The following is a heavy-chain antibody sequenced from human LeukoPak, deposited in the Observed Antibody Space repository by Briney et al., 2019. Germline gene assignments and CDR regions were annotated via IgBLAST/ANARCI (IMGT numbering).Heavy chain of an antibody. D-gene: IGHD2-2*01. CDR2: INPSGGST. CDR1: GYTFTSYY. V-gene: IGHV1-46*01. J-gene: IGHJ4*02. CDR3: ARHIHQGYYFDY. Sequence: ASVKVSCKASGYTFTSYYMHWVRQAPGQGLEWMGIINPSGGSTSYAQKFQGRVTITADESTSTAYMELSSLRSEDTAVYYCARHIHQGYYFDYWGQGTLVTVSS.